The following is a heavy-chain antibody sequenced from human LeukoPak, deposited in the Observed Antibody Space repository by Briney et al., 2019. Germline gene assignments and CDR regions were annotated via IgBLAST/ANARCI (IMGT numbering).Heavy chain of an antibody. CDR3: ARDLYYYDSSGYSYFDY. Sequence: KSSETLSLTCTVSGGSISSYYWSWIRQPAGKGLEWIGRIYTSGSTNYNPSLKSRVTMSVDTSKNQFSLKLSSVTAADTAVYYCARDLYYYDSSGYSYFDYWGQGTLVTVSS. J-gene: IGHJ4*02. D-gene: IGHD3-22*01. V-gene: IGHV4-4*07. CDR1: GGSISSYY. CDR2: IYTSGST.